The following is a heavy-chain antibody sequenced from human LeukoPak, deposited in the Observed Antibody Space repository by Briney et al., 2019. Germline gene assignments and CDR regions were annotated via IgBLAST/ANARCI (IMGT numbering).Heavy chain of an antibody. V-gene: IGHV1-8*03. Sequence: PRASLKVSCKASGYTFTSYDINWGRQATGQGLEWMGWMNPNSCNTGYAQKCHSRGTITAYESTSTAYMEMSSLRSEDTAVYYCARGIYQDEELNYLYWGQGTLVTVSS. J-gene: IGHJ4*02. CDR3: ARGIYQDEELNYLY. CDR1: GYTFTSYD. CDR2: MNPNSCNT. D-gene: IGHD3-10*01.